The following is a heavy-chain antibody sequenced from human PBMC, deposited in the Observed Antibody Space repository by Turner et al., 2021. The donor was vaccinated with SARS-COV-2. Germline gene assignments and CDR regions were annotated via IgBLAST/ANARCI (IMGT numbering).Heavy chain of an antibody. CDR1: GFTFSSYW. Sequence: EVQLVESGGGVVQPGGSLRHSCAASGFTFSSYWMHWVRQAPGKGRVWVSRINSDGSSTTYADSVKGRFTSSRDNAKNTLYLQMNSLRAEDTAVYYCAREGLRAVPDFDLWGRGTLVTVSS. J-gene: IGHJ2*01. CDR3: AREGLRAVPDFDL. D-gene: IGHD6-19*01. V-gene: IGHV3-74*01. CDR2: INSDGSST.